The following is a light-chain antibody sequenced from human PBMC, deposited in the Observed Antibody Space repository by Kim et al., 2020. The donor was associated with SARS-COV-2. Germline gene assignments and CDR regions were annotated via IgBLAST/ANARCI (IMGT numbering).Light chain of an antibody. J-gene: IGLJ1*01. CDR3: GADHGSGSNFVYV. CDR2: VGTGGIVG. CDR1: SGYSNYK. V-gene: IGLV9-49*01. Sequence: CTLSSGYSNYKVDWYQQRPGKGPRFVMRVGTGGIVGSKGDGIPDRFSVLGSGLNRYLTSKNIQEEDESDYHCGADHGSGSNFVYVFGTGTKVTVL.